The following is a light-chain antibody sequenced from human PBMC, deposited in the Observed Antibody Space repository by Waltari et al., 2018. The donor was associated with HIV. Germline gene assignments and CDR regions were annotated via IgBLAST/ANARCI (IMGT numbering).Light chain of an antibody. CDR1: NRDDGGYKN. J-gene: IGLJ2*01. CDR2: DVS. CDR3: SSYTSSSTVV. Sequence: MNQPASVSGSHGQSKTNSCTGTNRDDGGYKNISWYQQNPGKAPKLMIYDVSNRPSGVSNRLSGSKSGNTASLTISGLQAEDEADYYCSSYTSSSTVVFGGGTKLTVL. V-gene: IGLV2-14*03.